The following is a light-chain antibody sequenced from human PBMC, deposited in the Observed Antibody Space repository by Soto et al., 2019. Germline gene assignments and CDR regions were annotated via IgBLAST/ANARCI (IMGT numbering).Light chain of an antibody. J-gene: IGKJ5*01. CDR2: LGS. V-gene: IGKV2-28*01. CDR1: QSLPHSDGYNY. CDR3: MRPQG. Sequence: DTVMTQSPLSLPVTPGEPASISCRSSQSLPHSDGYNYVDWYLQKPGQSPKLLIDLGSNRASGVRDRFSGSGSGTDFTLKITRVEAEDVGVYYCMRPQGFGHGTRLELK.